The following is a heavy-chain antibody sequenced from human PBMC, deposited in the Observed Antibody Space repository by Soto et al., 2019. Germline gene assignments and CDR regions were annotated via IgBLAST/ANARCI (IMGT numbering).Heavy chain of an antibody. D-gene: IGHD6-19*01. J-gene: IGHJ4*02. V-gene: IGHV3-23*01. CDR1: EFMFSNYA. Sequence: HPGGSLRLSCAASEFMFSNYAMNWVRQAPGKGLGWVSAISGSGGITYYADSVKGRFTISRDNSKNTLYLQMNSLRAEDTAVYYCAKAEKSSAVAGYFDSWGQGTLVTVSS. CDR3: AKAEKSSAVAGYFDS. CDR2: ISGSGGIT.